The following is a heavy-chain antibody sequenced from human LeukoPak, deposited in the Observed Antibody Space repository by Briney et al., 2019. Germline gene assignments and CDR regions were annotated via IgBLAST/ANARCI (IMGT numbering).Heavy chain of an antibody. CDR2: ISSSSSYI. Sequence: PGGSLRLSCAASGFTSSSYSMNWVRQAPGKGLEWVSSISSSSSYIYYADSVKGRFTTSRDNAKNSLYLQMNSLRSEDTSVYYCERGNKRGSYPGDWGQGTLVTVSS. CDR1: GFTSSSYS. D-gene: IGHD1-26*01. CDR3: ERGNKRGSYPGD. V-gene: IGHV3-21*01. J-gene: IGHJ4*02.